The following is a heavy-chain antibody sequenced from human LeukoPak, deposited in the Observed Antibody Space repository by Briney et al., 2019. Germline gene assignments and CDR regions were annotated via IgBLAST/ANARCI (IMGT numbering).Heavy chain of an antibody. CDR1: GYSYTSYW. D-gene: IGHD3-16*01. J-gene: IGHJ5*02. V-gene: IGHV5-51*01. CDR3: ARQGITFGGVTRLDP. CDR2: IYPGDSDT. Sequence: GESLKISCKGSGYSYTSYWIGWVRQVPGKGLEWMGIIYPGDSDTRYSPSFQGQVTISADKSISTAYLQWSSLKASDTAMYYCARQGITFGGVTRLDPWGQGTLVTVSS.